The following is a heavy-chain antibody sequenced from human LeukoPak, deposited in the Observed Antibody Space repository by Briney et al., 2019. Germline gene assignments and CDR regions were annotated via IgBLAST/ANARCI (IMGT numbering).Heavy chain of an antibody. D-gene: IGHD1-1*01. J-gene: IGHJ5*02. CDR1: GGSISSSSYY. CDR2: IYYREST. V-gene: IGHV4-39*01. CDR3: ARVPLYDQVPSA. Sequence: PSETLSLTCTVSGGSISSSSYYWGWIRQPPGKGVEWFGSIYYRESTYYNPSLKSRVTISVDTSKNQCSLKLSPVTAADTAVEYCARVPLYDQVPSAWAQGPLANVAS.